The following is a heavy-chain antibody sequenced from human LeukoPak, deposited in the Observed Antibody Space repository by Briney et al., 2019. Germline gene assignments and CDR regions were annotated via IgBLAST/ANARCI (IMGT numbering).Heavy chain of an antibody. CDR2: ISAYNGNT. CDR3: ARDSSAGTWYNWFDP. Sequence: ASVKVSCKASGYTFTSYGISWVRQAPGQGLEWMEWISAYNGNTNYAQKLQGRVTMTTDTSTSTAYMELRSLRSDDTAVYYCARDSSAGTWYNWFDPWGQGTLVTVSS. CDR1: GYTFTSYG. V-gene: IGHV1-18*01. J-gene: IGHJ5*02. D-gene: IGHD6-13*01.